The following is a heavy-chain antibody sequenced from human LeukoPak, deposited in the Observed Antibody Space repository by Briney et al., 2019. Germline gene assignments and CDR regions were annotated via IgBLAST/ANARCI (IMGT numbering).Heavy chain of an antibody. J-gene: IGHJ4*02. Sequence: PGGSLRLSCTTSGFTFGDYVMSWFRQAPGTGLQWVGFIRSKLYGGTTEYAASVRGRFTISRDDSKSIAYLQMNSLKTEDTAMYYCTRSSGYTSGWYFDYWGQGPPATVSS. V-gene: IGHV3-49*03. CDR2: IRSKLYGGTT. D-gene: IGHD6-19*01. CDR3: TRSSGYTSGWYFDY. CDR1: GFTFGDYV.